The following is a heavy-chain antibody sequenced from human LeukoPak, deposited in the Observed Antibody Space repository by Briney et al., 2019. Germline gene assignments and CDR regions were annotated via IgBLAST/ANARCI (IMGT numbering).Heavy chain of an antibody. CDR3: ARDPMSYYFDY. V-gene: IGHV3-21*01. CDR2: ISSSGSYI. Sequence: GGSLRLSCAASGFTFSSYSMNWVRQAQGKGLEWVSSISSSGSYIYYADSVKGRFTISRDNAKNSLYLQMNSLRAEDTAVYYCARDPMSYYFDYWGQGTLVTVSS. CDR1: GFTFSSYS. D-gene: IGHD3-22*01. J-gene: IGHJ4*02.